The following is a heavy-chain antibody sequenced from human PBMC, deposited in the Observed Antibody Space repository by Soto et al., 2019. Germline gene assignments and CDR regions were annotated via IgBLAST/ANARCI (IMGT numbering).Heavy chain of an antibody. CDR2: ITDTGVNT. J-gene: IGHJ4*02. CDR3: SKLGPIINMEIEY. D-gene: IGHD3-10*01. CDR1: GFTFSSYA. Sequence: RRSLRLSCAASGFTFSSYAMNLVRQAPGKGLEWVSTITDTGVNTYYANSAKGRFTISRDNSKNTLYLQMNSLRAEDTAVYYCSKLGPIINMEIEYWCKGTLVTVFS. V-gene: IGHV3-23*01.